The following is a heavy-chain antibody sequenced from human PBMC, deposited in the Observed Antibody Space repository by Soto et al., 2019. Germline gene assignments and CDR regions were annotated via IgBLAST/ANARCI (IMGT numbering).Heavy chain of an antibody. CDR1: GCTVSSYA. CDR2: IIPIFGTA. CDR3: VIDRYIVATISDAFDI. J-gene: IGHJ3*02. D-gene: IGHD5-12*01. Sequence: SVKVSSKGAGCTVSSYAISWARQDPGKGKEWMGGIIPIFGTANYAQKFQGRVTITTDESTSTAYMELSSLRSEDTAVYFFVIDRYIVATISDAFDIWGQGTMVPVSS. V-gene: IGHV1-69*05.